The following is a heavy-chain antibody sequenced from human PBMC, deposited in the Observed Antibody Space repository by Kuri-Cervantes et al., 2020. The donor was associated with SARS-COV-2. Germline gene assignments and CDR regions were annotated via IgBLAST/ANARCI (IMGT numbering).Heavy chain of an antibody. CDR2: IYHSGST. CDR3: ARGGVVPVSFDY. J-gene: IGHJ4*02. V-gene: IGHV4-30-2*01. D-gene: IGHD2-21*01. CDR1: GGSISSGGYY. Sequence: LRLSCTVSGGSISSGGYYWSWIRQPPGKGLEWIGYIYHSGSTYYNPSLKSRVTISVDRSKNQFSLKLSSVTAADTAVYYCARGGVVPVSFDYWGQGTLVTVSS.